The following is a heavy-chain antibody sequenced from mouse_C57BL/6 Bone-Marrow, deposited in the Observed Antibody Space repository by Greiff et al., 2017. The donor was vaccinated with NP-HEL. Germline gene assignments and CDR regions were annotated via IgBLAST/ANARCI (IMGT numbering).Heavy chain of an antibody. CDR2: IDPETGGT. D-gene: IGHD1-3*01. J-gene: IGHJ4*01. Sequence: VQLQQSGAELVRPGASVTLSCKASGYTFTDYEMHWVKQTPVHGLEWIGAIDPETGGTAYNQKFKGKAILTADKSSSTAYMELRSLTSEDSAVYYCTRDVKESDYYAMDYWGQGTSVTVSS. CDR3: TRDVKESDYYAMDY. CDR1: GYTFTDYE. V-gene: IGHV1-15*01.